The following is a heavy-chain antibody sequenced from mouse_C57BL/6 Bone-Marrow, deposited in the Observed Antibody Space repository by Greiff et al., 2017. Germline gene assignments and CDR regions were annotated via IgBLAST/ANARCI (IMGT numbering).Heavy chain of an antibody. V-gene: IGHV1-64*01. J-gene: IGHJ2*01. D-gene: IGHD1-1*01. CDR1: GYTFTSYW. CDR2: IHPNSGST. Sequence: QVQLQQPGAELVKPGASVKLSCKASGYTFTSYWMHWVKQRPGQGLEWIGMIHPNSGSTNYNEKFKSKATLTVDKSSSTAYMQLSSLTSEDSAVYYCARHGGLRRGTDDWGQGTTLTVSS. CDR3: ARHGGLRRGTDD.